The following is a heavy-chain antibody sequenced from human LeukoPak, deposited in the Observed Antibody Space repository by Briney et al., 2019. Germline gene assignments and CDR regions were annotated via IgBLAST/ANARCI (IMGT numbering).Heavy chain of an antibody. CDR2: ISGSGGST. V-gene: IGHV3-23*01. D-gene: IGHD7-27*01. J-gene: IGHJ4*02. CDR1: GFTFSSYA. CDR3: ASPPGRPNGD. Sequence: PGGSLRLSCAASGFTFSSYAMSWVRQAPGKGLEWVSGISGSGGSTYYADSVKGRFTISRDNSKNTLSLQMNSLRAEDTAMYYCASPPGRPNGDWGQGTLVTVSS.